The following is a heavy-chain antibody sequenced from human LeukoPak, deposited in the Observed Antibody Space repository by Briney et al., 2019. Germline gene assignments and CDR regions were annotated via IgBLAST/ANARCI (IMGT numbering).Heavy chain of an antibody. J-gene: IGHJ4*02. V-gene: IGHV4-39*01. CDR2: IYYSGGT. Sequence: SETLSLTCTVSGGSISSSSYYWGWIRQPPGKGLEWIGSIYYSGGTYYNPSLKSRVTISVVTSQNQFSLKLSSVTAAATAVYYCARRGRYGYYFDYWGQGAPVTVSS. D-gene: IGHD1-26*01. CDR1: GGSISSSSYY. CDR3: ARRGRYGYYFDY.